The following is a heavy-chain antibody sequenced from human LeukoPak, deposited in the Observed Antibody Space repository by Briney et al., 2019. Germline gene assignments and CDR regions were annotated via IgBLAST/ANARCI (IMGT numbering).Heavy chain of an antibody. V-gene: IGHV4-59*01. D-gene: IGHD3-10*01. Sequence: SETLSLTCTVSGGSISSYYWSWIRQPPGKGLEWIGYIYYSGSTNYNPSLKGRVTISVDTSKNQFSLKLSSVTAADTAVYYCARDAGNDAFDIWGQGTMVTVSS. CDR3: ARDAGNDAFDI. CDR1: GGSISSYY. J-gene: IGHJ3*02. CDR2: IYYSGST.